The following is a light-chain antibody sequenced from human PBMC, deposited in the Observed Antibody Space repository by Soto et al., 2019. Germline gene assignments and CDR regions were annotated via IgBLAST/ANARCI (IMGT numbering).Light chain of an antibody. CDR2: DAS. CDR3: QQYDTLGT. Sequence: DIQMTQAPSTLSASVGYRVTITCRASQSINSWLAWYQNKPGKAPKLLIYDASTLESGVPSRFSGSGSGAEFTLTISSLQPDDFATYYCQQYDTLGTFGQGTKV. J-gene: IGKJ1*01. CDR1: QSINSW. V-gene: IGKV1-5*01.